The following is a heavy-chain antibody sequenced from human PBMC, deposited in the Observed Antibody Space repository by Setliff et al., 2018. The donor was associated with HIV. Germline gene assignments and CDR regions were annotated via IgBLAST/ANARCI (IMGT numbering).Heavy chain of an antibody. V-gene: IGHV4-38-2*01. Sequence: SETLSLTCAVSGYSISSDYYWGWIRQSPGKGLEWLGNIFHSGTTYYNPSLSSRLTISVDTSKNQVSLRLSSATAADTGVYYCARHRDPPGSSWIFYYYYMDLWGGGTTVTVSS. D-gene: IGHD6-13*01. J-gene: IGHJ6*03. CDR3: ARHRDPPGSSWIFYYYYMDL. CDR1: GYSISSDYY. CDR2: IFHSGTT.